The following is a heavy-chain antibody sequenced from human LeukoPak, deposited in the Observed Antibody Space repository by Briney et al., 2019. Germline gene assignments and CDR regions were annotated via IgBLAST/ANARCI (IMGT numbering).Heavy chain of an antibody. V-gene: IGHV1-18*01. CDR3: ARDFFHGHCSGLTCFLLDS. CDR2: ISAYNGNT. Sequence: ASVKVSCKASGYTFTSYGITWVRQAPGQGLEWMGWISAYNGNTNYAQKFQGRLTMTTDTSTNTANMELRSLRPDDTAVYYCARDFFHGHCSGLTCFLLDSWGQGSLVTVSS. CDR1: GYTFTSYG. D-gene: IGHD2-15*01. J-gene: IGHJ4*02.